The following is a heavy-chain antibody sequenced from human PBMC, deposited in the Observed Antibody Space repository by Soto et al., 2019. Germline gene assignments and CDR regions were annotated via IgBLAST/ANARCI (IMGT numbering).Heavy chain of an antibody. CDR2: IYWDDDK. CDR1: GFSLSTSGVG. V-gene: IGHV2-5*02. D-gene: IGHD3-22*01. J-gene: IGHJ1*01. Sequence: QITLKESGPPLVKPTQTLTLTCTFSGFSLSTSGVGVGWIRQPPGKALEWLALIYWDDDKRYSPSLKSRLTITKDTSKNQVVLTMTNMDPVDTATYYCAHRPYYYDSSGYSRAGYFQHWGQGTLVTVSS. CDR3: AHRPYYYDSSGYSRAGYFQH.